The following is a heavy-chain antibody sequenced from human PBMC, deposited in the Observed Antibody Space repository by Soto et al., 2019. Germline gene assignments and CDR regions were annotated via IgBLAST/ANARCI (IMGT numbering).Heavy chain of an antibody. Sequence: EVQLLESGGGLVQPGGSLRLSCAASGFTFSSYAMSWVRQAPGKGLEWVSAISGSGGSTYYADSVKGRFTISRDNSKNTLYLQMNSLRAEDTAVYYCANMGREDIVLMVFGGENDYWGQGTLVTVSS. CDR1: GFTFSSYA. D-gene: IGHD2-8*01. CDR2: ISGSGGST. J-gene: IGHJ4*02. V-gene: IGHV3-23*01. CDR3: ANMGREDIVLMVFGGENDY.